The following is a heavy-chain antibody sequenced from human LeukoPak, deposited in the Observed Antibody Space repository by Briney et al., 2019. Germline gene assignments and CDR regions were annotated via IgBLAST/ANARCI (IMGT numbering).Heavy chain of an antibody. V-gene: IGHV4-34*01. J-gene: IGHJ3*01. Sequence: SETLSLTCAVYGGSFSGYYWSWIRQPPGKGLEWIGEINHSGSTSYNPSLKSRVTISVDTSRNQFSLNLNSVTAADRAVYYCAGSFAAGTMTIAFNVWSQGTMVTVSS. CDR3: AGSFAAGTMTIAFNV. D-gene: IGHD1/OR15-1a*01. CDR2: INHSGST. CDR1: GGSFSGYY.